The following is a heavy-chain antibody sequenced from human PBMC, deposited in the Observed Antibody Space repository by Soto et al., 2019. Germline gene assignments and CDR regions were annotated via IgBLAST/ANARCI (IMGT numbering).Heavy chain of an antibody. J-gene: IGHJ4*02. D-gene: IGHD6-25*01. Sequence: RASVKVSCKASGYGFTIYGISWVRQAPGQGLEWMGWISPYSGNTRYPENLQGRVTMTTDTSTSTAYMELRSLRSDDTAVYYCAREMWTRSGPQNFFDYWGQGALVTVSS. CDR1: GYGFTIYG. CDR2: ISPYSGNT. CDR3: AREMWTRSGPQNFFDY. V-gene: IGHV1-18*01.